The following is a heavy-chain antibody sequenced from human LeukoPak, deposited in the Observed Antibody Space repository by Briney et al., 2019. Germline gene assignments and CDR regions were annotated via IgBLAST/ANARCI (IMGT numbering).Heavy chain of an antibody. CDR2: ISGSGGST. CDR1: GFTFSSYA. D-gene: IGHD3-16*02. J-gene: IGHJ5*02. V-gene: IGHV3-23*01. Sequence: PGGSLRLSCAASGFTFSSYAMSWVRQAPGKGLEWVSAISGSGGSTYYADSVKGRFTISRDNSKNTLYLQVNSLRAEDTAVYYCAEREGNDYVWGSYQTWGQGTLVTVSS. CDR3: AEREGNDYVWGSYQT.